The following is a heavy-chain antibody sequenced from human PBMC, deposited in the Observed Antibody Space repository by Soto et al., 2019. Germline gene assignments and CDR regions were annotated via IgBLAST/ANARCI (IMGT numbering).Heavy chain of an antibody. V-gene: IGHV3-23*01. J-gene: IGHJ4*02. CDR1: GFTFSSYA. Sequence: PGGSLRLSCAASGFTFSSYAMSWVRQAPGKGLEWVSAISGSGGSAYYADSVKGRFTISRDNSKNTLYLQMNSLRAEDTAVYYCAKDDNPPNPGTAMVPYFDYWGQGTLVTVSS. CDR2: ISGSGGSA. CDR3: AKDDNPPNPGTAMVPYFDY. D-gene: IGHD5-18*01.